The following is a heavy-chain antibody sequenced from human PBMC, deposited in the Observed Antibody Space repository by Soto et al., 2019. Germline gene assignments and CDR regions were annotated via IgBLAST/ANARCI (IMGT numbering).Heavy chain of an antibody. D-gene: IGHD6-19*01. CDR3: AMIEYSSGSDY. V-gene: IGHV1-69*13. CDR2: IFPIFGTT. J-gene: IGHJ4*02. CDR1: GGTFSSYP. Sequence: ASVKVSCKASGGTFSSYPITCVRQAPGQGLEWLGGIFPIFGTTNYAQRFEDRDTITADELTSTAYMELSSLRSEDTAVYYCAMIEYSSGSDYWGQGTLVTVSS.